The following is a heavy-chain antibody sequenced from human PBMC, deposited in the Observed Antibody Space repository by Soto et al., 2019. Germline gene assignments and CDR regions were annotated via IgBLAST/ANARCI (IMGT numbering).Heavy chain of an antibody. D-gene: IGHD5-12*01. Sequence: ASVKVSCKASGYTFTSYDINWVRQATGQGLEWMGWMNPNSGNTGYAQKFQGRVTMTRNTSISTAYMELSSLRSEDTAVYYCARVPDIVATIGYYYYYMDVWGKGTTVTVSS. CDR1: GYTFTSYD. V-gene: IGHV1-8*01. J-gene: IGHJ6*03. CDR2: MNPNSGNT. CDR3: ARVPDIVATIGYYYYYMDV.